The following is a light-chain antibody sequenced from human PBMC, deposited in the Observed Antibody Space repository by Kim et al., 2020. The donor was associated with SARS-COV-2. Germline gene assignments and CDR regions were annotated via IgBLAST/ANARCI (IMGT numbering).Light chain of an antibody. CDR1: QSINNW. Sequence: ASVGDRFTITCRASQSINNWLAWYQQKPGKAPKLLIYMASTLESGVPSRFSGSGSGTEFTLTISSLQPDDFATYYCQQDNSYPLTFGGGTKVDIK. CDR3: QQDNSYPLT. J-gene: IGKJ4*01. CDR2: MAS. V-gene: IGKV1-5*03.